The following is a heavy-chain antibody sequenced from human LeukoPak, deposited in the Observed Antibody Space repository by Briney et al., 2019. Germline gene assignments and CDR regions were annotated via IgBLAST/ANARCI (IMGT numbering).Heavy chain of an antibody. Sequence: GGSLRLSCAASGFTFSSYSMNWVRQAPGKGLEWVSSISGSNSHIYYANSVKGRFTISRDNAQSSLYLQMNGLRAEDTAVYYCARTAIGYSDYSGYYFDYWGQGSLATVSS. CDR2: ISGSNSHI. CDR1: GFTFSSYS. D-gene: IGHD2-15*01. V-gene: IGHV3-21*01. CDR3: ARTAIGYSDYSGYYFDY. J-gene: IGHJ4*02.